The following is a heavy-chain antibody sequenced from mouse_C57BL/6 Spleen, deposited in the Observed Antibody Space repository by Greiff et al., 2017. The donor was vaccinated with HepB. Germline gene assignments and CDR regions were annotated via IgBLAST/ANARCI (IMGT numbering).Heavy chain of an antibody. J-gene: IGHJ1*03. D-gene: IGHD1-1*01. Sequence: EVKLVESGGDLVKPGGSLKLSCAASGFTFSSYGMSWVRQTPDKRLGWVATISSGGSYTYYPDSVKGRFTISRDNAKNTLYLQMSSLKSEDTAMYYCARPFTYYGSSYWYFDVWGTGTTVTVSS. V-gene: IGHV5-6*01. CDR2: ISSGGSYT. CDR1: GFTFSSYG. CDR3: ARPFTYYGSSYWYFDV.